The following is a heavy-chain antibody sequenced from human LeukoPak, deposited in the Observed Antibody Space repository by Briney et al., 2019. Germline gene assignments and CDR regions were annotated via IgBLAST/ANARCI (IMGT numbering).Heavy chain of an antibody. V-gene: IGHV6-1*01. J-gene: IGHJ4*02. Sequence: PSQTLSLTCAISGDSVSSNSAAWNWIRQSSSRGLEWLGRTYYRSKWYNDYAVSVKSRITINPDTSKNQFSLQLNSVTPEDTAVYYCARDLRYYYDSSGYHIYFDYWGQGTLVTVSS. CDR1: GDSVSSNSAA. D-gene: IGHD3-22*01. CDR2: TYYRSKWYN. CDR3: ARDLRYYYDSSGYHIYFDY.